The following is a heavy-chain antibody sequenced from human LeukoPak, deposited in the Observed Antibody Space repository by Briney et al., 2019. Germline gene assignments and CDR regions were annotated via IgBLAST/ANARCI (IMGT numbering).Heavy chain of an antibody. CDR2: ISGSGGST. CDR3: AKDQGYNSDWYALDY. J-gene: IGHJ4*02. Sequence: GGSLRLSCAASGFTFSSYAMSWVRQAPGKGLEWVSAISGSGGSTYYADSVKVRFTISRDNSKNTLYLQMNSLRAEDTAVYYCAKDQGYNSDWYALDYWGQGTLVTVSS. D-gene: IGHD6-19*01. CDR1: GFTFSSYA. V-gene: IGHV3-23*01.